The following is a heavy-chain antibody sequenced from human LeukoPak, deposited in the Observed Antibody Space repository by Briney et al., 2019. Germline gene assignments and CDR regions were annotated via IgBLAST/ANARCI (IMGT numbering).Heavy chain of an antibody. CDR1: GGSFSGYY. J-gene: IGHJ5*02. V-gene: IGHV4-34*01. CDR2: INHSGST. CDR3: ARGAAGTDWFDP. Sequence: SETLPLTCAVYGGSFSGYYWSWIRQPPGKGLEWIGEINHSGSTNYNPSLKSRVTISVDTSKNQFSLKLSSVTAADTAVYYCARGAAGTDWFDPWGQGTLVTVSS. D-gene: IGHD6-13*01.